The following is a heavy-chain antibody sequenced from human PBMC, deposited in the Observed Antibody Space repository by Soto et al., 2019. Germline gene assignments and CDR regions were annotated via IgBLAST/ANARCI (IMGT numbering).Heavy chain of an antibody. Sequence: GGPLRLSCAASGFTFSDYAMHWVRQAPGKGLEWVAIISFDGSNEHYADSVQGRFTISRDNSENTLYLQMNSLRADDTAVYYCARPAATVIFYSGMDVWGQGTTVTVSS. CDR2: ISFDGSNE. CDR1: GFTFSDYA. V-gene: IGHV3-30-3*01. D-gene: IGHD4-17*01. J-gene: IGHJ6*02. CDR3: ARPAATVIFYSGMDV.